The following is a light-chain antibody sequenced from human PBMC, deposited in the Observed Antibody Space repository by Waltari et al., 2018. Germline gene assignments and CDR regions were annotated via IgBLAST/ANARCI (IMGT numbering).Light chain of an antibody. CDR2: DVD. CDR3: SSYAGSNNLGI. CDR1: SSDIGAYSN. V-gene: IGLV2-8*01. J-gene: IGLJ2*01. Sequence: QSALTQPPSASGSPGQSVTISCTGASSDIGAYSNVPWYQHYPGKAPKRIIYDVDQRPSGVPDRFSGSKSGDTASLTVSGLQTEDEADYYCSSYAGSNNLGIFGGGTKLTVL.